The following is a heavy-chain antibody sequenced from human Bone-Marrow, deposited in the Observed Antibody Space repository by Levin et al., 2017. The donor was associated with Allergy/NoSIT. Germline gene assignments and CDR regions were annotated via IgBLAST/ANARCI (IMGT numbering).Heavy chain of an antibody. J-gene: IGHJ4*02. CDR2: ITASSTYS. V-gene: IGHV3-21*01. CDR3: ARELPYVGD. CDR1: GFPFSVYS. D-gene: IGHD3-10*02. Sequence: PGGSLRLSCAASGFPFSVYSMNWVRQAPGKGLEWVSSITASSTYSYYADSVKGRFTISRDNAKNSLFLQMSILRVEDAALYYCARELPYVGDRGQGTLVTVSS.